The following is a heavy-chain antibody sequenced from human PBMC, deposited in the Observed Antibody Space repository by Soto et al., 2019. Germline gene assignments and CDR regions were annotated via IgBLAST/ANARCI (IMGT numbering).Heavy chain of an antibody. J-gene: IGHJ6*02. CDR2: ISWNSGSI. D-gene: IGHD3-10*01. CDR1: GFTFDDYA. Sequence: GGSLRLSCAASGFTFDDYAMHWVRQAPGKGLEWVSGISWNSGSIGYADSVKGRFTISRDNAKNSLYLQMNSLGAEDTALYYCAKDGGSGSYYSFYYYYYGMDVWGQGTTVTVSS. V-gene: IGHV3-9*01. CDR3: AKDGGSGSYYSFYYYYYGMDV.